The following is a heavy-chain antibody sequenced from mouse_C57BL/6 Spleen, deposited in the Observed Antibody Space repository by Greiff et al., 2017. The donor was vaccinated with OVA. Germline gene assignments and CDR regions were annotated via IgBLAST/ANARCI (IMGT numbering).Heavy chain of an antibody. J-gene: IGHJ2*01. V-gene: IGHV3-6*01. CDR2: ISYDGSN. CDR1: GYSITSGYY. Sequence: ESGPGLVKPSQSLSLTCSVTGYSITSGYYWNWIRQFPGNKLEWMGYISYDGSNNYNPSLKNRISITRDTSKNQFFLKLNSVTTEDTATYYCASSTVVATEYYFDYWGQGTTLTVSS. D-gene: IGHD1-1*01. CDR3: ASSTVVATEYYFDY.